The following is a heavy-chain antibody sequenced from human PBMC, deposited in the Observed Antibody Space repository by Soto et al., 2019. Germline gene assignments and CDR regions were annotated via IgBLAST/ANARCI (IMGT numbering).Heavy chain of an antibody. J-gene: IGHJ4*02. CDR2: IIPIFGTA. CDR1: GGTFSSYA. Sequence: SAKVSCKASGGTFSSYAISWVRQAPGQGLEWMGGIIPIFGTANYAQKFQGRVTITADESTSTAYMELSSLRSEDTAVYYCARDHDYGGNLVPIWGQGTLVTVSS. D-gene: IGHD4-17*01. CDR3: ARDHDYGGNLVPI. V-gene: IGHV1-69*13.